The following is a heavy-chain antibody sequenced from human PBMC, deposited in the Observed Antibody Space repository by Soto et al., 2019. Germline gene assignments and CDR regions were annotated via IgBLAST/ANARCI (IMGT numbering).Heavy chain of an antibody. CDR2: IIPIFGTT. V-gene: IGHV1-69*01. CDR1: GGTFSSYA. J-gene: IGHJ4*02. CDR3: ARGGSRDGDYIVD. Sequence: QVQLVQSGAEVKKPGSSVKVSCKASGGTFSSYAISWVRQAPGQGLESMGGIIPIFGTTNYAQNFQGRVTITADESAITAYMELSSLRSEDTAVYYCARGGSRDGDYIVDWGQGTLVTVSS. D-gene: IGHD4-17*01.